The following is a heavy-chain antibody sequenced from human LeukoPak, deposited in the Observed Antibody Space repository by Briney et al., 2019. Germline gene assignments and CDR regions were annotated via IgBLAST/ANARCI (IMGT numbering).Heavy chain of an antibody. Sequence: GASLRLSCAASGFSLSTYGVSWVRQPPGKGLECVSGITGTGGSTYYADSVKGRFTVSRDTSKNTLYLQMNSLTAEDTAIYYCAKDHGTAVAGFYYWGQGTLVTVSS. CDR3: AKDHGTAVAGFYY. J-gene: IGHJ4*02. CDR1: GFSLSTYG. V-gene: IGHV3-23*01. D-gene: IGHD6-19*01. CDR2: ITGTGGST.